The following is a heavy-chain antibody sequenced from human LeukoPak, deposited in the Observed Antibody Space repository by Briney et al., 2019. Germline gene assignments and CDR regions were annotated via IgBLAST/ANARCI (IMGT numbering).Heavy chain of an antibody. J-gene: IGHJ4*02. D-gene: IGHD4-17*01. CDR1: GFTFDDYG. V-gene: IGHV3-20*04. Sequence: PGGSLRLSCAASGFTFDDYGMSWVRQAPGKGLEWVSGINWNGGSTGYADSVKGRFTISRDNAKSSLYLQMNSLRAEDTALYYCARDTYGDYGADYWGQGTLVTVSS. CDR3: ARDTYGDYGADY. CDR2: INWNGGST.